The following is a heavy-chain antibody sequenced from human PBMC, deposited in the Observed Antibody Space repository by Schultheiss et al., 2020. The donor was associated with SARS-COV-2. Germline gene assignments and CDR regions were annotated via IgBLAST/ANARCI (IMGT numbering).Heavy chain of an antibody. CDR3: ARDLGWLHRVNWFDP. D-gene: IGHD5-24*01. J-gene: IGHJ5*02. Sequence: GGSLRLSCSASGFTFSSYAMHWVRQAPGKGLEWVSSISSSSSYIYYADSVKGRFTISRDNAKNSLYLQMNSLRAEDTAVYYCARDLGWLHRVNWFDPWGQGTLVTVSS. CDR1: GFTFSSYA. V-gene: IGHV3-21*01. CDR2: ISSSSSYI.